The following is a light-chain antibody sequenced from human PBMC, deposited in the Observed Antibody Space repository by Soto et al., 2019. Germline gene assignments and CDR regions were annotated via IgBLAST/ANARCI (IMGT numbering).Light chain of an antibody. J-gene: IGKJ5*01. CDR1: ETVTSKY. CDR2: GAS. CDR3: QQYDQWPIT. Sequence: EVVRTQSPGLLSLSPGERATLSCRASETVTSKYLAWYQQKPGQAPRLLIYGASARALGIPDRFSGSGSGTEFSFTVTSLQSEDFAVYYCQQYDQWPITFGQRTRLAI. V-gene: IGKV3-15*01.